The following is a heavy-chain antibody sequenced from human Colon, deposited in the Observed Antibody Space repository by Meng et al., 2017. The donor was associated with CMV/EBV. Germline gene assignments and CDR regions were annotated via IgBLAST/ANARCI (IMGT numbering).Heavy chain of an antibody. CDR2: INADNGDT. D-gene: IGHD3-3*01. J-gene: IGHJ4*02. CDR1: GYTFSNYG. Sequence: ASVKVSCKASGYTFSNYGMSWVRQAPGQGLEWLGWINADNGDTNYAQKVQDRVTMTIDTSTSTAYMELRSLRSDDTAVYYCARVIQSSGVVISPFNYWGQGTMVTVSS. CDR3: ARVIQSSGVVISPFNY. V-gene: IGHV1-18*01.